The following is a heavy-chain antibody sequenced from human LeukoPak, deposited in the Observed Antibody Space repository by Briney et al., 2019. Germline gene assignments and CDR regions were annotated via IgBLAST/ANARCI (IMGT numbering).Heavy chain of an antibody. V-gene: IGHV3-7*01. Sequence: GGSLRLSXAASGFTFSSYSMNWVRQAPGKGLEWVANIKQDGSEKYYVDSVKGRFTISRDNAKNSLYLQMNSLRAEDTAVYYCARAGGDSSSWYGGDYWGQGTLVTVSS. CDR1: GFTFSSYS. CDR3: ARAGGDSSSWYGGDY. J-gene: IGHJ4*02. CDR2: IKQDGSEK. D-gene: IGHD6-13*01.